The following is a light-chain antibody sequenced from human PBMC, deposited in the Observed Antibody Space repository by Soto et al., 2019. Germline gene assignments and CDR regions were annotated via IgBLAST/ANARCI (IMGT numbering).Light chain of an antibody. J-gene: IGKJ4*01. Sequence: DIEMTQSPSTLSASVGDRVTITCRASQSITNWLAWYQQKPGKAPKLLIYDTASLESGVPSRFSGSGSGTEFTLTISSLQPDDFATYFCQQYHSYPPITLGGGTKVDIK. CDR3: QQYHSYPPIT. CDR2: DTA. V-gene: IGKV1-5*01. CDR1: QSITNW.